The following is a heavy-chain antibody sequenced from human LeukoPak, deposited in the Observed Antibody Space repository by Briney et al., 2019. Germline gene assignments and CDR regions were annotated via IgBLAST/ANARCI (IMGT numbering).Heavy chain of an antibody. V-gene: IGHV3-23*01. CDR2: INVSGGST. D-gene: IGHD3-3*01. J-gene: IGHJ4*02. CDR1: GFTFSSYA. Sequence: GGSLRLSCAASGFTFSSYAMSWVRQAPGKGLEWDSAINVSGGSTYYADSLKSRLTISRDNSKNTLYLQMNSLRAEDTAVYYCAKARFLEWLLLNYWGQGTLVTVSS. CDR3: AKARFLEWLLLNY.